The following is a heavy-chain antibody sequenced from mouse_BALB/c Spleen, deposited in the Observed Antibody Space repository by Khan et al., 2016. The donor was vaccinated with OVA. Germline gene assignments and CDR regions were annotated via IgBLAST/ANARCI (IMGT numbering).Heavy chain of an antibody. Sequence: QVQLKQPGPGLVAPSQSLSITCTVFGLSLISYGVHWVRHPLGKGLESPGVRRAGGSTNYNSALMSRLSISKDNSKSQVFLKMNSLQTDDTAMYXYARLGDIWGQGTTLTVSS. CDR1: GLSLISYG. CDR2: RRAGGST. V-gene: IGHV2-9*02. D-gene: IGHD3-1*01. J-gene: IGHJ2*01. CDR3: ARLGDI.